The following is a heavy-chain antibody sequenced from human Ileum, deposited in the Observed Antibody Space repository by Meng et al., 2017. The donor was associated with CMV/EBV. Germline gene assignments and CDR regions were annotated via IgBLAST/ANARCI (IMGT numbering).Heavy chain of an antibody. CDR2: INPNSGDT. CDR1: GYTFTGYY. J-gene: IGHJ6*02. Sequence: ASVKVSCKASGYTFTGYYMHWVRQAPGQGLEWMGWINPNSGDTNYAQKFQGRVTMTRDTSISTAYMERRRLRADDTAMYYCAGHCSTTSCRPMDVWGQGTTVTVSS. V-gene: IGHV1-2*02. CDR3: AGHCSTTSCRPMDV. D-gene: IGHD2-2*01.